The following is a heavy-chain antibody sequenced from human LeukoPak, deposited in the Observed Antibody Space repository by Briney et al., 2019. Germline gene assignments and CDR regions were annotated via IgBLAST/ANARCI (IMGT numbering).Heavy chain of an antibody. D-gene: IGHD2-15*01. V-gene: IGHV1-2*02. J-gene: IGHJ4*02. Sequence: ASVKVSCKASGYTFTGYYMHWVRQAPGQGLEWMGWINPNSGGTNYAQKFQGRVTITADESTSTAYMELSSLRSEDTAVYYCARWAYCSGGSCYEEPHYWGQGTLVTVSS. CDR3: ARWAYCSGGSCYEEPHY. CDR2: INPNSGGT. CDR1: GYTFTGYY.